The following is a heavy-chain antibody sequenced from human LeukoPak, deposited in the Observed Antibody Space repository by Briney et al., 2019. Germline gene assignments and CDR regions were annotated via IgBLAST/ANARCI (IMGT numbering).Heavy chain of an antibody. J-gene: IGHJ6*03. CDR1: GGSISSSSYY. CDR2: IYYSGST. V-gene: IGHV4-39*07. CDR3: ARGYDRFNYYYMDV. D-gene: IGHD3-3*01. Sequence: ASETLSLTCTVSGGSISSSSYYWGWIRQPPGKGLEWIGSIYYSGSTYYNPSLKSRVTISVDTSKNQFSLKLSSVTAADTAVYYCARGYDRFNYYYMDVWDKGTTVTVSS.